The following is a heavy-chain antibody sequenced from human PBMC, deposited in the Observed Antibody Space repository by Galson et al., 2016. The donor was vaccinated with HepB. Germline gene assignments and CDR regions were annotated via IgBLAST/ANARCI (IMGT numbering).Heavy chain of an antibody. CDR3: ARDKNERGYSYGHFDY. CDR1: ENTYTFTGYY. J-gene: IGHJ4*02. CDR2: INPNTGGT. Sequence: SVKVSCKASENTYTFTGYYIHWVRQAPGQGLEWMGWINPNTGGTNYAQKFQGRVTMTRDTSISTAYMELSRLRSDDTAVYYCARDKNERGYSYGHFDYWGQGALVTVSS. V-gene: IGHV1-2*02. D-gene: IGHD5-18*01.